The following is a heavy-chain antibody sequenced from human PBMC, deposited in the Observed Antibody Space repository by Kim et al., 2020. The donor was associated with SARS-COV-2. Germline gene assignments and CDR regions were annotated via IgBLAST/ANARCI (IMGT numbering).Heavy chain of an antibody. CDR3: ARGGWPHYGRDV. V-gene: IGHV3-11*05. Sequence: GGSLRLSCEASGFTFSDYDMSWIRQAPGKGLEWVSYISSSSSYKNYADSVKGRFTISRDNAKNSLSLQMNSLRAEDTAVYYCARGGWPHYGRDVWGQGTTVTVSS. J-gene: IGHJ6*02. CDR2: ISSSSSYK. CDR1: GFTFSDYD. D-gene: IGHD2-15*01.